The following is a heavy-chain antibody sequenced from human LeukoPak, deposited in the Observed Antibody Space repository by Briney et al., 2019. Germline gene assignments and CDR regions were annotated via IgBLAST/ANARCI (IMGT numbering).Heavy chain of an antibody. CDR3: ARGRQLVYYYYYMDV. D-gene: IGHD6-6*01. CDR2: MNPNSGNT. V-gene: IGHV1-8*03. Sequence: GASVKVSCKASGYTFTSYGISWVRQAPGQGLEWMGWMNPNSGNTGYAQKFQGRVTITRNTSISTAYMELSSLRSEDTAVYYCARGRQLVYYYYYMDVWGKGTTVTVSS. J-gene: IGHJ6*03. CDR1: GYTFTSYG.